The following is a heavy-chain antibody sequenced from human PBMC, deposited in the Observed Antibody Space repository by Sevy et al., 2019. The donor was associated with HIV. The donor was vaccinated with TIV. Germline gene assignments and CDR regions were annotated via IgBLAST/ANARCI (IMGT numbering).Heavy chain of an antibody. CDR1: GGSFSGYY. D-gene: IGHD3-10*01. J-gene: IGHJ5*02. CDR2: INHSGST. CDR3: ARVSSITMVRGILDP. V-gene: IGHV4-34*01. Sequence: SETLSLTCAVYGGSFSGYYWSWIRQPPGKGLEWIGEINHSGSTNHNPSLKSRVTISVDTSKNQFSLKLSSVTAADTAVYYWARVSSITMVRGILDPWGQGTLVTVSS.